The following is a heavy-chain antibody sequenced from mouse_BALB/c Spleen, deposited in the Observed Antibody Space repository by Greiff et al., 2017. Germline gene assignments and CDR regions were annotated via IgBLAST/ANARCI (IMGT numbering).Heavy chain of an antibody. CDR2: INPSSGYT. D-gene: IGHD2-14*01. CDR3: ARSRYGYDYAMDY. CDR1: GYTFTSYT. V-gene: IGHV1-4*01. J-gene: IGHJ4*01. Sequence: VQLQESGAELARPGASVKMSCKASGYTFTSYTMHWVKQRPGQGLEWIGYINPSSGYTNYNQKFKDKATLTADKSSSTSYMQLNSLTSADSAVYYCARSRYGYDYAMDYWGQGTTVTVSS.